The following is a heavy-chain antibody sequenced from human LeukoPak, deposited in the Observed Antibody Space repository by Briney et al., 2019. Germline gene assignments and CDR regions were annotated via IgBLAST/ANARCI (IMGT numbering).Heavy chain of an antibody. D-gene: IGHD1-14*01. J-gene: IGHJ5*02. CDR2: IYTSGST. CDR1: GGSFSGYY. CDR3: ARDSGRKNWFDP. V-gene: IGHV4-4*07. Sequence: PSETLSLTCAVYGGSFSGYYWSWIRQPAGKGLEWIGRIYTSGSTNYNPSLKSRVTMSVDTSKNQFSLKLSSVTAADTAVYYCARDSGRKNWFDPWGQGTLVTVSS.